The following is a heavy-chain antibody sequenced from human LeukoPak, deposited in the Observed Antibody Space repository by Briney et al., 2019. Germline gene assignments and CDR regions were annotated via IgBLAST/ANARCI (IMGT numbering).Heavy chain of an antibody. J-gene: IGHJ6*02. Sequence: PGGSLRLSCAASGFTSSSYWMSWVRQAPGKGLEWVANIKQDGSEKYYVDSVKGRFTISRDNAKNSLYLQMNSLRAEDTAVYYCARDIAAAGTIYYYYYGMDVWGQGTTVTVSS. CDR3: ARDIAAAGTIYYYYYGMDV. CDR2: IKQDGSEK. D-gene: IGHD6-13*01. V-gene: IGHV3-7*01. CDR1: GFTSSSYW.